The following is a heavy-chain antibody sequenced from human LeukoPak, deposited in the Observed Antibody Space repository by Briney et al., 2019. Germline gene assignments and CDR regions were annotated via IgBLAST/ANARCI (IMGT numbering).Heavy chain of an antibody. CDR1: GFTFSNYV. CDR3: ARSFFQWNYGSCLDS. CDR2: IAHDGSNK. Sequence: GGSLRLSCAAAGFTFSNYVMQWVRQVPGKGLEWVALIAHDGSNKYYADSVKGRFTISRDNSRSILYLQMNSLRPEDTAVYSCARSFFQWNYGSCLDSWGQGTLVTVSS. V-gene: IGHV3-30*03. J-gene: IGHJ4*02. D-gene: IGHD1-7*01.